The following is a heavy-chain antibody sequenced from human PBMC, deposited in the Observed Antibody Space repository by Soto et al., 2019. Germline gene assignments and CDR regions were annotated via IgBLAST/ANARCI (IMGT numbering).Heavy chain of an antibody. CDR3: ARDPAAYYYYYSTDV. Sequence: GGSLRLSCAASGFTFSSYGMHWVRQAPGKGLEWVAVIWYDGSNKYYADSVKGRFTISRDNSKNTLYLQMNSLRAEDTAVYYCARDPAAYYYYYSTDVWGKGTTVTVSS. J-gene: IGHJ6*03. CDR2: IWYDGSNK. V-gene: IGHV3-33*01. D-gene: IGHD6-25*01. CDR1: GFTFSSYG.